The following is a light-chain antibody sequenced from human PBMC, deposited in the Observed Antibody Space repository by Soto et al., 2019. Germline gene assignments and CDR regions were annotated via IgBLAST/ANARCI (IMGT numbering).Light chain of an antibody. CDR2: GAS. CDR1: QSVSSN. J-gene: IGKJ2*01. CDR3: QQYNNWPPYT. Sequence: EIVMTPSPATLSVSPGERATRSCRASQSVSSNLAWYQQKPGQAPRLLIYGASTRATGIPARFSGSGSGTEFTLNISSLQSEDFAVYYCQQYNNWPPYTFGQGTKLEIK. V-gene: IGKV3-15*01.